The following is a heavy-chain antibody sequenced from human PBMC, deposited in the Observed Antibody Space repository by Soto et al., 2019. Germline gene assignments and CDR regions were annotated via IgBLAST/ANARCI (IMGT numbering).Heavy chain of an antibody. Sequence: EVQLAESGGDMVQPGGSLRLSCVASRFTFSSYDMHWVRQAPGKGLEYVSSISSNGGTTYYGNSVKGRFTISRDNSKNTLYLQMGSLRAEDMAVYYCVRRVSGNYDYWGQGTLVTVSS. D-gene: IGHD1-7*01. CDR3: VRRVSGNYDY. V-gene: IGHV3-64*01. CDR1: RFTFSSYD. J-gene: IGHJ4*02. CDR2: ISSNGGTT.